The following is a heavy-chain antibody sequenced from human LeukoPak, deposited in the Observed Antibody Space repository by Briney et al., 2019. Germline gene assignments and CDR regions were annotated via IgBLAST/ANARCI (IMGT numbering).Heavy chain of an antibody. Sequence: SETLSLTCAVYGGSFSGYYWSWIRQPPGKGLEWIGEINHSGSTNYNPSLKSRVTISVDTSKNQFSLKLSSVTAADTAVYYCAKDRFDYWGQGTLVTVSS. CDR1: GGSFSGYY. V-gene: IGHV4-34*01. CDR2: INHSGST. CDR3: AKDRFDY. J-gene: IGHJ4*02.